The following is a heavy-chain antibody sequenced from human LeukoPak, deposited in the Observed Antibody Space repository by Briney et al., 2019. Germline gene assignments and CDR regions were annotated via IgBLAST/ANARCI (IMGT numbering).Heavy chain of an antibody. Sequence: PGRSLRLSCTVSGFTFCEHAMSWVRQAPGKGLEGVGLIRSKTYGGTTEYAASVKGRFIISRDDSTSIAYLQMNSLKTEDTAVYYCTRGPIQLWLYHGMDVWGQGTTVTVSS. J-gene: IGHJ6*02. CDR3: TRGPIQLWLYHGMDV. V-gene: IGHV3-49*04. CDR1: GFTFCEHA. CDR2: IRSKTYGGTT. D-gene: IGHD5-18*01.